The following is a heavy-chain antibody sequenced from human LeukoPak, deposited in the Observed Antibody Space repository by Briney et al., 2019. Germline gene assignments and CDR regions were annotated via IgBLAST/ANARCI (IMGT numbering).Heavy chain of an antibody. D-gene: IGHD3-16*01. CDR2: INPRGTAT. CDR1: GYSFTSHY. J-gene: IGHJ5*02. Sequence: GASVKVSCKASGYSFTSHYMHWMRQAPGQGLEWMGLINPRGTATRYAESFQGRLTLTRDLSTSTDYMELSSLRSDDTAVYFCARDTSEGDYAWWFDPWGQGTLVTVAS. CDR3: ARDTSEGDYAWWFDP. V-gene: IGHV1-46*01.